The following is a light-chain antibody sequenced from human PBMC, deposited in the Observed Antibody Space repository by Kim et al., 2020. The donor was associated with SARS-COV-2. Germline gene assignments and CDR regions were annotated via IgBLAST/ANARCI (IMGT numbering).Light chain of an antibody. CDR2: GAS. V-gene: IGKV3D-15*01. J-gene: IGKJ5*01. CDR1: QSVSSN. Sequence: EIVMTQSPATLSVSPGERATLSCRASQSVSSNLAWYQQKPGQAPRLLIKGASARATGIPARFSGSGSGTEFTLTISSLQSEDFAVYYCQQFYNWPLTFGQGTRLEIK. CDR3: QQFYNWPLT.